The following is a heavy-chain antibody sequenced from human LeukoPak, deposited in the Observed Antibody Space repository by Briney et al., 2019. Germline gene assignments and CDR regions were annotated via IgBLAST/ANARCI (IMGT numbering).Heavy chain of an antibody. CDR2: IYHSGST. J-gene: IGHJ4*02. CDR3: ARDSDTAMVTGFDY. V-gene: IGHV4-4*02. Sequence: SETLSLTCAVSGGSISSSNWWSWVRQPPGKGLEWIGEIYHSGSTNYNPSLKSRVTMSVDTSKNQFSLKLSSVTAADTAVYYCARDSDTAMVTGFDYWGQGTLVTVSS. D-gene: IGHD5-18*01. CDR1: GGSISSSNW.